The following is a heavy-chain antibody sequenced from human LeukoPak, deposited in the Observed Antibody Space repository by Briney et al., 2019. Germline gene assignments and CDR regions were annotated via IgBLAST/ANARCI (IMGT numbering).Heavy chain of an antibody. V-gene: IGHV3-23*01. CDR1: GFPFSHYP. CDR3: ATAEGGERSTLRDH. Sequence: PGGSLRLSCAASGFPFSHYPMSWVRQAPGKVLEWVSSIGGSGGTRYHAYSVKGRFRIPRDNCKNMLYFQMDSQRAEDTAVYYCATAEGGERSTLRDHWGEGRLVTV. J-gene: IGHJ4*02. CDR2: IGGSGGTR. D-gene: IGHD1-26*01.